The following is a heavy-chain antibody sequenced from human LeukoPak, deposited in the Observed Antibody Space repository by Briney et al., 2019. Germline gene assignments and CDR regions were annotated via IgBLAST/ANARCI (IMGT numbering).Heavy chain of an antibody. V-gene: IGHV3-9*01. D-gene: IGHD2-21*02. J-gene: IGHJ4*02. CDR1: GFTFDDYA. CDR3: AKDSAVTAIGLFDY. Sequence: GGSLRLSCAASGFTFDDYAMHWVRQAPGKGLEWVSGISWNSGTIDYADSVKGRFTLSRDNAKSSLYLQMNSLRAEDTALYYCAKDSAVTAIGLFDYWGQGTLVTVSS. CDR2: ISWNSGTI.